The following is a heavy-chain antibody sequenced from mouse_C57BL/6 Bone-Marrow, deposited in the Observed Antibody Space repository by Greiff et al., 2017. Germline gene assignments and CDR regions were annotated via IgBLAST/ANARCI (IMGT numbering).Heavy chain of an antibody. Sequence: VQVVESGPELVKPGASVKLSCKASGYTFTSYDINWVKKRPGQGLEWIGWLYPRDGSTKYNEKFKGKATLLVDTSSSTAYMELHSLTSEDSAVYFCARDWGAMDYWGQGTSVTVSS. J-gene: IGHJ4*01. CDR1: GYTFTSYD. CDR3: ARDWGAMDY. D-gene: IGHD4-1*01. V-gene: IGHV1-85*01. CDR2: LYPRDGST.